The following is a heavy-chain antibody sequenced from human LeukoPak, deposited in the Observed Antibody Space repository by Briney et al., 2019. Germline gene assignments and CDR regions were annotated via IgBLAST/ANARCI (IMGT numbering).Heavy chain of an antibody. CDR3: ARANWGSPGDY. D-gene: IGHD7-27*01. CDR1: ENTFTGYY. J-gene: IGHJ4*02. Sequence: GESLKVSFKASENTFTGYYMQWVRQATGQGLEWIRWITPNTAGTNHTQKYHGRVTMTRDTSISTAYMELSRLRSDDTAVYYCARANWGSPGDYWGQGTLVTVSS. V-gene: IGHV1-2*02. CDR2: ITPNTAGT.